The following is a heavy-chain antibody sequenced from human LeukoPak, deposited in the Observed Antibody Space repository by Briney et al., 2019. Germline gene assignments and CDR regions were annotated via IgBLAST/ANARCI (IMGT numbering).Heavy chain of an antibody. CDR1: GGSFSGYY. V-gene: IGHV4-34*01. Sequence: SETLSLTCAVYGGSFSGYYWSWIRQPPGKGLEWIGEINHSGSTNYNPSLKSRVTISVDTSKNQFSLKLSSVTAADTAVYYCARHHADFNYWGQGTLVTVSS. CDR3: ARHHADFNY. CDR2: INHSGST. J-gene: IGHJ4*02.